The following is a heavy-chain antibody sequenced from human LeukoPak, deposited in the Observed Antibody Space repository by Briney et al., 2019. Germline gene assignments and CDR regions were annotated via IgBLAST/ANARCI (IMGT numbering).Heavy chain of an antibody. CDR1: GFTFNNYW. CDR3: ARGPRIAAAGIDY. CDR2: IKQDGSVK. J-gene: IGHJ4*02. D-gene: IGHD6-13*01. V-gene: IGHV3-7*04. Sequence: GGSLRLSCAASGFTFNNYWMSWVRQAPGKGLEWVANIKQDGSVKNYVDYMEGRFTISRDNAKNSLYLQMNGLRAEDTAVYYCARGPRIAAAGIDYWGQGTLVTVSS.